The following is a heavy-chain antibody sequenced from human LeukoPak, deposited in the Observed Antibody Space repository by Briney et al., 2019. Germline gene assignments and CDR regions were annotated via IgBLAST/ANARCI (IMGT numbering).Heavy chain of an antibody. Sequence: GASVKVSCKASGYTLTSYDINWVRQAPGQGLEWMGWISAYNGNTNYAQKLQGRVTMTTDTSTSTAYMELRSLRSDDTAVYYCARWFGEYYYYYYMDVWGKGTTVTISS. CDR1: GYTLTSYD. V-gene: IGHV1-18*01. CDR3: ARWFGEYYYYYYMDV. CDR2: ISAYNGNT. D-gene: IGHD3-3*01. J-gene: IGHJ6*03.